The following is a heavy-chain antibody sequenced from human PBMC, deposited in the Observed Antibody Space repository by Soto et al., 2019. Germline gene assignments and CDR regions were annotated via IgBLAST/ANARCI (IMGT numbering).Heavy chain of an antibody. V-gene: IGHV1-18*04. CDR1: GYTFTSYG. D-gene: IGHD3-3*01. CDR3: ARAGSYAFWSGSTPWYYGMDV. J-gene: IGHJ6*02. CDR2: ISAYNGNT. Sequence: ASVKVSCKASGYTFTSYGISWVRQAPGQGLEWMGWISAYNGNTNYAQKLQGRVTMTTDTSTSTAYMELRSLRSDDTAVYYCARAGSYAFWSGSTPWYYGMDVWGQGTTVTVYS.